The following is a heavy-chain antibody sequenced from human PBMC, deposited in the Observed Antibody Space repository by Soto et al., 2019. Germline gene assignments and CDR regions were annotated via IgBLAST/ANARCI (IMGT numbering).Heavy chain of an antibody. CDR3: AKYSSSSSFRAAFDI. V-gene: IGHV4-34*01. Sequence: SGTLSLTCAVYGGSFSGYYWSWIRQPPGKGLEWIGEINHSGSTNYNPSLKSRVTISVDTSKNQFSLKLSSVTAADTAVYYCAKYSSSSSFRAAFDIWGQGTMVTVSS. D-gene: IGHD6-6*01. CDR1: GGSFSGYY. CDR2: INHSGST. J-gene: IGHJ3*02.